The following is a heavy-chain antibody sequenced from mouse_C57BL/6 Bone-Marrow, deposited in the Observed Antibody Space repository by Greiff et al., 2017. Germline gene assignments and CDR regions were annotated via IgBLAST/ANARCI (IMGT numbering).Heavy chain of an antibody. CDR2: ISYDGSN. Sequence: EVQLVESGPGLVKPSQSLSLTCSVTGYSITSGYYWNWIRQFPGNKLEWMGYISYDGSNNYNPSLKNRISITRDTSKNQFFLKLNSVTTEDTATYYCARDLLGSFDYWGQGTTLTVSA. CDR3: ARDLLGSFDY. D-gene: IGHD2-1*01. CDR1: GYSITSGYY. V-gene: IGHV3-6*01. J-gene: IGHJ2*01.